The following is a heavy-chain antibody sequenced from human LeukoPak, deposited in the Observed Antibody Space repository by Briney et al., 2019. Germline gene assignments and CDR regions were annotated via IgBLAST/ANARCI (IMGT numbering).Heavy chain of an antibody. Sequence: GGSLRLSCAASGFTFSSYWMSWVRQAPGKGLEWVANIKQDGSEKYYVDSVKGRFTISRDNAKNSLYLQMNSLRAEDTAVYYCARCAWGYYYDSSGYYDHWGQGTLVTVSS. CDR1: GFTFSSYW. V-gene: IGHV3-7*01. J-gene: IGHJ5*02. CDR2: IKQDGSEK. CDR3: ARCAWGYYYDSSGYYDH. D-gene: IGHD3-22*01.